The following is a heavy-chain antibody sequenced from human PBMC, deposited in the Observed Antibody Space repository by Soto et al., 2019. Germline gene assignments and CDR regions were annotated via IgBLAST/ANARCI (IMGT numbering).Heavy chain of an antibody. CDR1: RFTCNRYG. J-gene: IGHJ4*02. D-gene: IGHD2-2*01. CDR3: ARVKLGYCISTSCYHDY. CDR2: ISSSSGYI. V-gene: IGHV3-21*01. Sequence: RRSPTLSRAASRFTCNRYGMSSALQAPGKGLEWVSSISSSSGYIYYADSVKGRFTISRDNAKNSLYLQMNSLRAEDTAVYYCARVKLGYCISTSCYHDYWGQGT.